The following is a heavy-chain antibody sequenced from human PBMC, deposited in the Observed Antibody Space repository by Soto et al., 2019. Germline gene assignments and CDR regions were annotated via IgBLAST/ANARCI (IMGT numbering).Heavy chain of an antibody. CDR1: GFTFSSYA. Sequence: EVQLLESGGGLVQPGGSLRLSCAASGFTFSSYAMSWVRQAPGKGLEWVSAISGSGGSTYYADSVKGRFTISRDNSKKTLYLQMNSLRAEDTAVYYCAKTPSDAVWLIRFDPWGQGTLVTVSS. J-gene: IGHJ5*02. CDR3: AKTPSDAVWLIRFDP. V-gene: IGHV3-23*01. CDR2: ISGSGGST. D-gene: IGHD5-12*01.